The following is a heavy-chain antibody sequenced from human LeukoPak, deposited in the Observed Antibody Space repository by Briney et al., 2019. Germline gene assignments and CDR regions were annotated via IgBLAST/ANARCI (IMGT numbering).Heavy chain of an antibody. D-gene: IGHD4-17*01. CDR1: GGSFSGYY. CDR2: INHSGST. CDR3: ARSWTTVTTSPPDY. Sequence: SETLSLTCAVYGGSFSGYYWSWIRQPPGKGLEWIGEINHSGSTNYNPSLKSRVTISVDTSKNQFSLKLSSVTAADTAVYYCARSWTTVTTSPPDYWGQGTLVTGSS. J-gene: IGHJ4*02. V-gene: IGHV4-34*01.